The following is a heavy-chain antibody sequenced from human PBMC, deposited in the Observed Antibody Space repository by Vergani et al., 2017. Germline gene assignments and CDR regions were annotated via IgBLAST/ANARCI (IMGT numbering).Heavy chain of an antibody. V-gene: IGHV1-8*01. CDR3: ARWGNTMVRGVIIIYALDI. CDR1: GYTFTSYD. J-gene: IGHJ3*02. Sequence: VQLLESGAEVKKPGASVKVSCKASGYTFTSYDINWVRQATGQGLEWMGWMNPNSGNTGYAQKFQGRVTMTRNTSISTAYMELSSLGSEDTAVYYCARWGNTMVRGVIIIYALDIWGQGTMVTVSS. CDR2: MNPNSGNT. D-gene: IGHD3-10*01.